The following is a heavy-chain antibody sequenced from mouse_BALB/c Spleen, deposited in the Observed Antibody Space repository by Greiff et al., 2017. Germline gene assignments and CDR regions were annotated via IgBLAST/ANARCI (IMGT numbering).Heavy chain of an antibody. CDR2: ISDGGSYT. Sequence: EVKVVESGGGLVKPGGSLKLSCAASGFTFSDYYMYWVRQTPEKRLEWVATISDGGSYTYYPDSVKGRFTISRDNAKNNLYLQMSSLKSEDTAMYYCARAYYGNSYYFDYWGQGTTLTVSS. CDR3: ARAYYGNSYYFDY. V-gene: IGHV5-4*02. CDR1: GFTFSDYY. J-gene: IGHJ2*01. D-gene: IGHD2-10*01.